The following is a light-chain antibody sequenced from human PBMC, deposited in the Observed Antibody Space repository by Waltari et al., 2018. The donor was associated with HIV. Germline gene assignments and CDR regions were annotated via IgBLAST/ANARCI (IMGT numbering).Light chain of an antibody. V-gene: IGLV2-8*01. CDR3: SSYAGSKNRVV. CDR1: SSDVGTYDY. J-gene: IGLJ2*01. Sequence: QSPSASGSPGQAVTISCTGTSSDVGTYDYVSWYQQHPGEAPKLVIYDVYKRPSGVPDRFSGSKSGTTASLTVSVLQADDEASYYCSSYAGSKNRVVFGGGTFLTVL. CDR2: DVY.